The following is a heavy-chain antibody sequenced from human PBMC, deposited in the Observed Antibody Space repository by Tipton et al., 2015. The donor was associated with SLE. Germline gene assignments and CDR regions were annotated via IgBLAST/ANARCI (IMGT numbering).Heavy chain of an antibody. CDR1: GGSISSNY. CDR2: ISYGGGT. D-gene: IGHD2-15*01. V-gene: IGHV4-59*12. Sequence: TLSLTCSVSGGSISSNYWIWIRQPPGKGLEWIGYISYGGGTNYNPSLKSRVTMSVDTAKNQFSLKLSSVTAADTAVYYCARYHSWGQYWYFDLWGRGTLVTVSS. CDR3: ARYHSWGQYWYFDL. J-gene: IGHJ2*01.